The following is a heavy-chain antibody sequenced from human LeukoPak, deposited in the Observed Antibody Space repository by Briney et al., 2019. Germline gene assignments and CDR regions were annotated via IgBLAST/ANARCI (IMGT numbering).Heavy chain of an antibody. CDR1: GFTFSSYA. Sequence: AGGSLRLSCAASGFTFSSYAMSWVRQAPGKGLEWVSAISGSGGSTYYADSVKGRFAISRDNSKNTLYLQMNSLRAEDTAVYYCAKKARIAAAGRNDYWGQGTLVTVSS. J-gene: IGHJ4*02. V-gene: IGHV3-23*01. CDR2: ISGSGGST. CDR3: AKKARIAAAGRNDY. D-gene: IGHD6-13*01.